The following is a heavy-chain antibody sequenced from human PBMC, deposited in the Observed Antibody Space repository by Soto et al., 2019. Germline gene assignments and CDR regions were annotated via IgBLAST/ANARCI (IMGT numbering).Heavy chain of an antibody. CDR1: GGSVSSGSYY. D-gene: IGHD6-6*01. CDR2: IYYSGST. V-gene: IGHV4-61*01. J-gene: IGHJ6*02. CDR3: ARGGIAARYYYYYGMDV. Sequence: SETLSLTCTVSGGSVSSGSYYWSWIRQPPGKGLEWIGYIYYSGSTNYNPSLKSRVTISVDTSKNQFSLKLSSVTAADTAVYYCARGGIAARYYYYYGMDVWGQGTTVTVSS.